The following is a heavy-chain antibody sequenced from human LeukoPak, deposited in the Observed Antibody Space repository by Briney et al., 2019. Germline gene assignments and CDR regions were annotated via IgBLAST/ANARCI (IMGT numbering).Heavy chain of an antibody. D-gene: IGHD3-10*01. V-gene: IGHV1-18*01. Sequence: ASVKVSCKASGYTFTSYGISSVRQAPGQRLEWMGWISAYNGNTNYAQKLQGRVTMTTDTSTSTAYMELRSLRSDDTAVYYCASEGSGSYYTGYFDYWGQGTLVTVSS. CDR1: GYTFTSYG. J-gene: IGHJ4*02. CDR3: ASEGSGSYYTGYFDY. CDR2: ISAYNGNT.